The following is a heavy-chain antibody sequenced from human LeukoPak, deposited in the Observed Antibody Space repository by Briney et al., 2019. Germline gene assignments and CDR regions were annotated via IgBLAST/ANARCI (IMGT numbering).Heavy chain of an antibody. Sequence: PGGSLRLSCAASGFIFSSYWMSWVRQAPGKGLECVANIKQDGSEKYYVDSVKGRFTISRDNAKNSLYLQMNSLRAEDTAVYYCARLKLLWSNYFDYWGQGTLVTVSS. D-gene: IGHD2-2*01. CDR3: ARLKLLWSNYFDY. V-gene: IGHV3-7*01. J-gene: IGHJ4*02. CDR2: IKQDGSEK. CDR1: GFIFSSYW.